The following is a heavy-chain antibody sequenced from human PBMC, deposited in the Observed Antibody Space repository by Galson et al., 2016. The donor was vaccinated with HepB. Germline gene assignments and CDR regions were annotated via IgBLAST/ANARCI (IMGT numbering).Heavy chain of an antibody. J-gene: IGHJ6*02. CDR2: IKQDGSEK. CDR1: GFTFSNYW. Sequence: SLRLSCAASGFTFSNYWMTWVRRAPGKGLEWVANIKQDGSEKSYVDSVRGRFTISRDNAQNSLYLQMNSLSAEDTAVYYCAGQKGVITPRPTSVWSRRWPTYSYYGMDVWGQGTTVAVSS. CDR3: AGQKGVITPRPTSVWSRRWPTYSYYGMDV. V-gene: IGHV3-7*01. D-gene: IGHD2-21*01.